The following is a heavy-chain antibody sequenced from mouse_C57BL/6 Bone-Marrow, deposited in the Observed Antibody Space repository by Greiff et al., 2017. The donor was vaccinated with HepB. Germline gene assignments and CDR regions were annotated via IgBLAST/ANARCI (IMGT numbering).Heavy chain of an antibody. V-gene: IGHV5-6*01. Sequence: EVQRVESGGDLVKPGGSLKLSCAASGFTFSSYGMSWVRQTPDKRLEWVATISSGGSYTYYPDSVKGRFTISRDNAKNTLYLQMSSLKSEETALCDCARQGGDYAWFAYWGQGTLFTVSA. J-gene: IGHJ3*01. D-gene: IGHD2-4*01. CDR3: ARQGGDYAWFAY. CDR1: GFTFSSYG. CDR2: ISSGGSYT.